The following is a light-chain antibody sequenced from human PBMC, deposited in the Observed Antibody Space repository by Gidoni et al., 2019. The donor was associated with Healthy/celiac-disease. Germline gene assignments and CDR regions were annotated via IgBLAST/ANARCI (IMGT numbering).Light chain of an antibody. J-gene: IGLJ2*01. V-gene: IGLV1-40*01. Sequence: QSVLTQPPSVSGAPGQRVTISCTGSSSKIGAGYAVHWYQQLPGTAPKLLIYGNTNRPSGVPDRFSGSKSDTSASLAITGLQAEDEADYYCHSYDSNLSVVFGGGTKLTVL. CDR1: SSKIGAGYA. CDR2: GNT. CDR3: HSYDSNLSVV.